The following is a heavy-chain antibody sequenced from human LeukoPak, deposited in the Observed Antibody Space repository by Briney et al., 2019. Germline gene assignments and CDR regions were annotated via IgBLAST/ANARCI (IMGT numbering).Heavy chain of an antibody. CDR3: ATAYRGYSYGYPPYDAFDI. CDR1: GGTFSSYA. CDR2: IIPILGIA. Sequence: GSSVKVSCKASGGTFSSYAISWVRQAPGQGLEWMGRIIPILGIANYAQKFQGRVTITADKSTSTAYMELSSLRSEDTAVYYCATAYRGYSYGYPPYDAFDIWGQGTMVTVSS. J-gene: IGHJ3*02. V-gene: IGHV1-69*04. D-gene: IGHD5-18*01.